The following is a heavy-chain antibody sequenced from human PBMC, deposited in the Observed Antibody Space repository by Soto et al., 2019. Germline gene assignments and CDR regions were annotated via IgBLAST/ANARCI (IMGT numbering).Heavy chain of an antibody. CDR3: ARGGVYGDYLDYFDY. Sequence: SETLSLTCAVYGGSFSGYYWSWIRQPPGKGLEWIGEINHSGSTNYNPSLKSRVTISVDTSKSQFSLKLSSVTAADTAVYYCARGGVYGDYLDYFDYWGQGTLVTVSS. V-gene: IGHV4-34*01. CDR2: INHSGST. D-gene: IGHD4-17*01. J-gene: IGHJ4*02. CDR1: GGSFSGYY.